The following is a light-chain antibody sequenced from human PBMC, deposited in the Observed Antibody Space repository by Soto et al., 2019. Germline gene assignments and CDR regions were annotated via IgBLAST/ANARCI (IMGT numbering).Light chain of an antibody. CDR2: EVN. Sequence: QSALTQPPSASGSPGQSVTISCTGTSSDIGGYNYVSWYQQHPGKAPKFMIYEVNKRPSGVPDRFSGSKSGNTASLTVSGLQAEDEADYYCSSYAGSNLYVFGTGTKLTVL. V-gene: IGLV2-8*01. CDR1: SSDIGGYNY. J-gene: IGLJ1*01. CDR3: SSYAGSNLYV.